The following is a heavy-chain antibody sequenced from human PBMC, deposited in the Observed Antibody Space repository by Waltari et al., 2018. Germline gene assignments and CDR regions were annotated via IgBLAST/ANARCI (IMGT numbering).Heavy chain of an antibody. CDR2: LYHSGSI. D-gene: IGHD1-1*01. V-gene: IGHV4-30-4*01. CDR1: GCSINNDEYY. J-gene: IGHJ3*02. Sequence: QVQLQESGPGLVKPSQTLSLTCTVSGCSINNDEYYWSWIRQPPGKGLECIGFLYHSGSIYYNPTLKSRLSISIDTSWNQFSLKLTSVSAADTALYYCARATITTTGVTGVPDTFDIWGQGTMVTVSS. CDR3: ARATITTTGVTGVPDTFDI.